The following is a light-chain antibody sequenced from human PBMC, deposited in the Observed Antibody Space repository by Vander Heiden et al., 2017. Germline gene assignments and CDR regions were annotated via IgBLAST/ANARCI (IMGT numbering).Light chain of an antibody. CDR3: SSYTSSSTNV. V-gene: IGLV2-14*03. CDR2: DVS. CDR1: SSDVGGYNY. J-gene: IGLJ1*01. Sequence: QSALTHPASVSGSPGQSITISCTGTSSDVGGYNYVSWYQQHPGKAPKLMIYDVSNRPSGVSNRFSGSKSGNTASLTISGLQAEDEADYYCSSYTSSSTNVFGTGTKVTVL.